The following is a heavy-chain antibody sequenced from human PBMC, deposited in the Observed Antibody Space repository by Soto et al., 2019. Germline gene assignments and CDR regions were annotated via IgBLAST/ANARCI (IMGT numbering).Heavy chain of an antibody. CDR2: IRSKAYGGTT. CDR3: TRGGSSWYFDY. J-gene: IGHJ4*02. D-gene: IGHD6-13*01. V-gene: IGHV3-49*04. Sequence: GGSLRLSCTASGFTFGDYAMSWVRQAPGKGLEWVGFIRSKAYGGTTEYAASVKGRFTISRDDSKSIAYLQMNSLKTEDTAVYYCTRGGSSWYFDYWGQGTLVTVSS. CDR1: GFTFGDYA.